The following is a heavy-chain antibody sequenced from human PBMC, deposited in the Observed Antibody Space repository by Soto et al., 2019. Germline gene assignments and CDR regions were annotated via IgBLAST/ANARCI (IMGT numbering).Heavy chain of an antibody. J-gene: IGHJ5*02. V-gene: IGHV4-4*02. CDR3: ASYRVPSS. CDR1: GGSISSSNW. Sequence: SETLSLTCAVSGGSISSSNWWSWVRQPPGKGLEWIGEIYYSGSTNYNPSLRSRVTISVDTSKNQFSLKMSSATAADTALYYCASYRVPSSWGQGTLVTVSS. CDR2: IYYSGST.